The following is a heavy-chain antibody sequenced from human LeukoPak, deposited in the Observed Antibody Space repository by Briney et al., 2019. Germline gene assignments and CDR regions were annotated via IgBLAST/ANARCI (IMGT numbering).Heavy chain of an antibody. J-gene: IGHJ4*02. CDR1: GFTFSSYA. D-gene: IGHD3-22*01. CDR3: AKDTIDYYVNSGYYRG. V-gene: IGHV3-23*01. Sequence: PGGSLRLSCAASGFTFSSYAMSWVRQAPGKGLEWVSGVSGSGSSTYYADSVKGRFTVSRDNSKDTLYLRMNSLRAEDTAVYYCAKDTIDYYVNSGYYRGWGQGTLVTVSS. CDR2: VSGSGSST.